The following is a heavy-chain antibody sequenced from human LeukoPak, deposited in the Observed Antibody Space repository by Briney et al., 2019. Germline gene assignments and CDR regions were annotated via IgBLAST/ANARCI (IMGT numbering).Heavy chain of an antibody. V-gene: IGHV4-30-4*01. CDR3: AGRSYYDFWSGYYDPGY. Sequence: SQTLSLTCTVSGGSISCGDYYWSWIRQPPGKGLKWIGYIFYSGNTYYNPSLKSRVPISVDTSKNRFSLKLSSVTAADTAVYYCAGRSYYDFWSGYYDPGYWGQGTLVTVSS. CDR2: IFYSGNT. CDR1: GGSISCGDYY. D-gene: IGHD3-3*01. J-gene: IGHJ4*02.